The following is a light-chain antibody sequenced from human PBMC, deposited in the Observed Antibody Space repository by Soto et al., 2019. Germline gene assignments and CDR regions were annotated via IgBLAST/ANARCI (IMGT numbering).Light chain of an antibody. CDR3: SSYAGSNNFV. Sequence: QSALTQPPSASGSPGQSVTISCTGTISDVGGYNSVSWYQQHPGEAPKLMIYEVTKRPSGVPDRFSGSKSGNTASLTVSGLQAEDEADYYCSSYAGSNNFVFGTGTKVTVL. V-gene: IGLV2-8*01. J-gene: IGLJ1*01. CDR2: EVT. CDR1: ISDVGGYNS.